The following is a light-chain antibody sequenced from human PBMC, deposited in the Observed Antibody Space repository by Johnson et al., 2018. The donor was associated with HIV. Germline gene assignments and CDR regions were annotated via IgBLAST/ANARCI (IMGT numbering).Light chain of an antibody. J-gene: IGLJ1*01. V-gene: IGLV1-51*01. CDR1: SSNIGNNY. Sequence: QSVLTQPPSVSAAPGQKVTISCSGSSSNIGNNYVSWYQQLPGTAPKLLIYDNSKRPSGIPDRFSATKSGTSATLGITGLQTGDEADYYCGTWDSRLRTGFFGTWTKVTVL. CDR2: DNS. CDR3: GTWDSRLRTGF.